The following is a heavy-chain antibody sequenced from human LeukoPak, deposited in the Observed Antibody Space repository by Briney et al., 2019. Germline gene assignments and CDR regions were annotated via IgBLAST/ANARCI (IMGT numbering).Heavy chain of an antibody. CDR3: ATAPRFLEWLSPFDY. V-gene: IGHV3-23*01. CDR1: GFTFSSYA. J-gene: IGHJ4*02. CDR2: ISGSGGST. D-gene: IGHD3-3*01. Sequence: PGGSLRLSCAASGFTFSSYAMSWVRQAPGKGLEWVSAISGSGGSTYYADSVKGRFTISRDNSKNTLYLQMNSLRAEDTAVYYCATAPRFLEWLSPFDYWSQGTLVTVSS.